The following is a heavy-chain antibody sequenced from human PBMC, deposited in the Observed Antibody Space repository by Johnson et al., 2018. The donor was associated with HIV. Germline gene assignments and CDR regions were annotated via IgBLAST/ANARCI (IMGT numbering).Heavy chain of an antibody. CDR1: GFTVSSNY. D-gene: IGHD4/OR15-4a*01. CDR2: IYSGGST. CDR3: ANSGLWGPMN. Sequence: VQVVESGGDLVQPGGSLRLSCAASGFTVSSNYLSWVRQAPGEGLEWVSIIYSGGSTYYADSVKGRFTISRDNSKNTLYLQMNSLRAEDTAVYYCANSGLWGPMNWGQGTMVTVSS. V-gene: IGHV3-66*01. J-gene: IGHJ3*01.